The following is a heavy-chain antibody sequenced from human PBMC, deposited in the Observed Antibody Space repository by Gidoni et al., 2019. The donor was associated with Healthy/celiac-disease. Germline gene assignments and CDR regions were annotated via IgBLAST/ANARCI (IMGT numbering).Heavy chain of an antibody. CDR2: ISSSSSYI. V-gene: IGHV3-21*01. CDR1: GFTFSRYS. CDR3: ACGGDIGDMFDYYYGMDV. Sequence: EVQLVESGGGLVKPGGSLRLSCAASGFTFSRYSRNWVRQAPGKGLEWVSSISSSSSYIYYADSVKGRFTISRDNAKNSLYLQMNSLRAEDTAVYYCACGGDIGDMFDYYYGMDVWGQGTTVTVSS. D-gene: IGHD2-21*02. J-gene: IGHJ6*02.